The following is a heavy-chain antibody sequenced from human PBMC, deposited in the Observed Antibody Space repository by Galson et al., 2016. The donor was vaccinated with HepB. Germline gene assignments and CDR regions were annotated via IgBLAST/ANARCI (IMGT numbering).Heavy chain of an antibody. V-gene: IGHV1-69*13. Sequence: SVKVSCKASGGIFNKYAISWMRQAPGQGLEWMGGIIPILGTSFYAQKFQGRVTITADESTSTAYMELSSLRSEDTAVYFCARDHCRSISCPDYYYYGVDVWGQGTTVTVSS. CDR2: IIPILGTS. J-gene: IGHJ6*02. D-gene: IGHD2-2*01. CDR3: ARDHCRSISCPDYYYYGVDV. CDR1: GGIFNKYA.